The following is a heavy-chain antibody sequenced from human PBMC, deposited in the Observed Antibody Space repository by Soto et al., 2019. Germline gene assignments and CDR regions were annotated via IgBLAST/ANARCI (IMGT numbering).Heavy chain of an antibody. V-gene: IGHV3-30-3*01. J-gene: IGHJ4*02. CDR1: GFTFSSYS. CDR2: ISYDGSNK. CDR3: ARDAIRVVIYSFDK. D-gene: IGHD3-10*01. Sequence: GGSLRLSCAASGFTFSSYSMHWVRQAPGKGLEWVAVISYDGSNKYYADSVKGRFTISRDNSKNTLYLQMNSLRAEDTAVYYCARDAIRVVIYSFDKWGQGTMVTVSS.